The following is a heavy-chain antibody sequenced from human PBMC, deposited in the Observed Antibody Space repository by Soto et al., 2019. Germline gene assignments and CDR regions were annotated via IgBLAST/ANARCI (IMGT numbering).Heavy chain of an antibody. CDR2: IYPGDSDT. CDR1: GYSFTSYW. D-gene: IGHD2-2*01. J-gene: IGHJ6*02. V-gene: IGHV5-51*01. Sequence: GESLKISCKGSGYSFTSYWIGWVRQMPGKGLEWMGIIYPGDSDTRYSPSFQGQVTISADKSISTVYLQWSSLKASDTAMYYCARSKAVVVPAASTRMNYYYYYGMDVCGQRTTVTVSS. CDR3: ARSKAVVVPAASTRMNYYYYYGMDV.